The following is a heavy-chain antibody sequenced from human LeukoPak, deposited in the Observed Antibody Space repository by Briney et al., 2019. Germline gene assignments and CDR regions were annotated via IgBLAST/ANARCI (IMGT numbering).Heavy chain of an antibody. J-gene: IGHJ2*01. Sequence: GGSLRLSCAASGFTFSSYSMNWFRQAPGKGLEWVSYISSSSSTIYYADSVKGRFTISRDNAKNSLYLQMNSLRAEDTAVYYCARDKGSGSYHLYWYFDLWGRGTLVTVSS. CDR2: ISSSSSTI. V-gene: IGHV3-48*04. CDR1: GFTFSSYS. D-gene: IGHD3-10*01. CDR3: ARDKGSGSYHLYWYFDL.